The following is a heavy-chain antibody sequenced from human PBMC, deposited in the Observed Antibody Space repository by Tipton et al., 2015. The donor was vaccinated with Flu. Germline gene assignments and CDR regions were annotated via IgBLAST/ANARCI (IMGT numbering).Heavy chain of an antibody. CDR2: IGGGGAIT. D-gene: IGHD6-19*01. CDR1: GFTFSRYA. CDR3: ARVIPEFVAGLSY. V-gene: IGHV3-23*01. J-gene: IGHJ4*02. Sequence: SLRLSCTVSGFTFSRYAMSWVRQAPGKGLEWVSAIGGGGAITYFADSEKGRFTISRANIRNTLYLQMNSLGAEDTAIYYCARVIPEFVAGLSYWGQGTLVSVSS.